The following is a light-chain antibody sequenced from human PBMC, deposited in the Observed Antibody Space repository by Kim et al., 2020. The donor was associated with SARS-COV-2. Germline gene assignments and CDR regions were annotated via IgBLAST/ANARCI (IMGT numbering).Light chain of an antibody. CDR1: SSDVGGYNF. V-gene: IGLV2-14*03. CDR3: KSYTSSTTVI. CDR2: DVT. Sequence: GQSITISCTGTSSDVGGYNFVSWYQQHPGKTPKLMIHDVTARPSGVSNRFSGSKSGNTASLTISGLQAEDEADYYCKSYTSSTTVIFGGGTQLTVL. J-gene: IGLJ2*01.